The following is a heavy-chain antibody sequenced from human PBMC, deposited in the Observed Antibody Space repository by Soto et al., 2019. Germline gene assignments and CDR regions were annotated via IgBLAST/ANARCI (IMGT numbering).Heavy chain of an antibody. J-gene: IGHJ6*03. CDR2: INHSGST. Sequence: SETLSLTCAVYGGPFSGYYWSWIRQPPGKGLEWIGEINHSGSTNYNPSLKSRVTISVDTSKNQFSLKLSSVTAADTAVYYCAREKYSSNWYYYYYMDVWGKGTTVTVSS. V-gene: IGHV4-34*01. D-gene: IGHD6-13*01. CDR3: AREKYSSNWYYYYYMDV. CDR1: GGPFSGYY.